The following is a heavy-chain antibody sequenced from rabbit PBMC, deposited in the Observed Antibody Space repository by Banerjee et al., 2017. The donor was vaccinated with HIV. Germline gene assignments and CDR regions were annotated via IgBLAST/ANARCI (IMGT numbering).Heavy chain of an antibody. Sequence: QEQLVESGGGLVKPGASLTLTCKASGLDFSSGYGMCWVRQAPGKGLEWIGCIGTNSGSTWYANWVNGRFTISKTSSTTVTLQMTSLTAADTATYFCARDVVAGDGYALWGPGTLVTVS. D-gene: IGHD6-1*01. J-gene: IGHJ4*01. CDR1: GLDFSSGYG. CDR3: ARDVVAGDGYAL. CDR2: IGTNSGST. V-gene: IGHV1S45*01.